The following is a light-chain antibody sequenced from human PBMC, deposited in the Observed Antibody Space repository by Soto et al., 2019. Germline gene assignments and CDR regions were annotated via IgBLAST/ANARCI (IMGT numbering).Light chain of an antibody. CDR2: KAS. Sequence: DILMTQSPSTLSASVGERVTLTCRASQSTSSWLAWHQQKPGKAPKLLIYKASSLESGVPARFSGSGSGTEFTLTISSLQPDDFATYYCQQYNSYPWTFGQGTKVDI. V-gene: IGKV1-5*03. CDR1: QSTSSW. J-gene: IGKJ1*01. CDR3: QQYNSYPWT.